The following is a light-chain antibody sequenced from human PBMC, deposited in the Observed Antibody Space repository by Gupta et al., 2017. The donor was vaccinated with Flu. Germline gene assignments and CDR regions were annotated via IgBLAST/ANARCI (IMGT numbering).Light chain of an antibody. J-gene: IGKJ3*01. V-gene: IGKV4-1*01. CDR2: WAS. CDR3: QQYYSTTFT. Sequence: DIVMTQSPDSLAVSLGERATINCKSSQNVLYSSNNKNYLAWYQQKPGQPPKLLIYWASTRESGVPERLRGRGAGTDFTLTISSRQAEDVAVDDGQQYYSTTFTFGPGNKVDIK. CDR1: QNVLYSSNNKNY.